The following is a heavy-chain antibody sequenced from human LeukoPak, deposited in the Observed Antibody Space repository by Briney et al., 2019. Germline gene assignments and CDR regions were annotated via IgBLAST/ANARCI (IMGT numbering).Heavy chain of an antibody. CDR2: IKSKADSYAT. V-gene: IGHV3-73*01. J-gene: IGHJ4*02. Sequence: GGSLKLSCAASGFTFSDSPMHWVRQASGKGLEWVGRIKSKADSYATGYAASVKGRFTVSRDDSSNTAYLQMNILKTDDTAVYYCTRRPRGTGTVDYWGQGTLVTVSS. CDR3: TRRPRGTGTVDY. D-gene: IGHD3/OR15-3a*01. CDR1: GFTFSDSP.